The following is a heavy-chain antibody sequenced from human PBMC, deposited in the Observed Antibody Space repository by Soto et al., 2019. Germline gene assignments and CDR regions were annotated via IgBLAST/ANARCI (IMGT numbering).Heavy chain of an antibody. CDR3: AREYSGYGSVDY. CDR2: IYYSGST. J-gene: IGHJ4*02. D-gene: IGHD5-12*01. V-gene: IGHV4-59*01. Sequence: PSETLSLTCTVSGGSISSYYWSWIRQPPGKGLEWIGYIYYSGSTNYNPSLKSRVTISVDTSKSQFSLKLSSVTAADTAVYYCAREYSGYGSVDYWGQGTLVTVSS. CDR1: GGSISSYY.